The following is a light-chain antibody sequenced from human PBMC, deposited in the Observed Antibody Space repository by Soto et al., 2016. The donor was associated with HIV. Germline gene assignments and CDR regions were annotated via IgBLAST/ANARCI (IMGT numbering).Light chain of an antibody. CDR3: QQYNTVPWT. Sequence: DIQMTQSPSTLSASVGDRLTITCRASHSISFWLAWYQQKPGKAPKLLIAKASVLQSGVPSRFSGSGSGTEFTLTINSLHPDDVGTYYCQQYNTVPWTFGQGTKLEMK. CDR2: KAS. J-gene: IGKJ1*01. V-gene: IGKV1-5*03. CDR1: HSISFW.